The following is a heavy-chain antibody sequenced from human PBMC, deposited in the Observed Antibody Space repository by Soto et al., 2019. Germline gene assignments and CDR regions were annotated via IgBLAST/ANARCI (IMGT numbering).Heavy chain of an antibody. CDR1: GFTFSSHW. CDR2: INSEGSSR. Sequence: EVQLVESGGGSVQPGGSLRLHCAAPGFTFSSHWLYWVRQAPGKGLFWVSRINSEGSSRRYADSVNGRFTVSRDNAKNTLYLQMNSLRAEATAVYYCAREATYSGGRGMGVWGQGTLVTVSS. J-gene: IGHJ4*02. V-gene: IGHV3-74*01. D-gene: IGHD2-15*01. CDR3: AREATYSGGRGMGV.